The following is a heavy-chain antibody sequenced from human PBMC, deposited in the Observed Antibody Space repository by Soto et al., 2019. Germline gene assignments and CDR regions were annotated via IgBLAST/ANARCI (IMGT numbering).Heavy chain of an antibody. Sequence: QVQLVQSGAEVKKPGSSVKVSCKASGGTLSSNAISWVRQAPGQGLEWMGRIIPILDIPHYAQRFQGRLMITADTSTNITNMEPTSLRSDDTAVYYCAFLPSVLWFGDVLDQWGQGTLVTVSS. CDR3: AFLPSVLWFGDVLDQ. D-gene: IGHD3-10*01. J-gene: IGHJ4*02. CDR1: GGTLSSNA. CDR2: IIPILDIP. V-gene: IGHV1-69*02.